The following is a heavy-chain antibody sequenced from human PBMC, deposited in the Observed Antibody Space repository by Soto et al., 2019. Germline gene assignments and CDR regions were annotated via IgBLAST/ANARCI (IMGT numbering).Heavy chain of an antibody. CDR3: AAHAGPTYRPLEY. CDR2: ISYSGTT. J-gene: IGHJ4*02. Sequence: SQPQSLTCTVSGDTISSCGYYWTWISQHPGKGLEWIGYISYSGTTNSNPSLRGRLTISLDKSRNQFSLKMNSMTAADAALYYCAAHAGPTYRPLEYWAQGTLVTVS. D-gene: IGHD3-16*02. CDR1: GDTISSCGYY. V-gene: IGHV4-31*09.